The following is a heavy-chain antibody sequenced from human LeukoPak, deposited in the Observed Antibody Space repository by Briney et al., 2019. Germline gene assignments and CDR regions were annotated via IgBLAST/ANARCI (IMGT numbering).Heavy chain of an antibody. Sequence: ASVTVSCTASGYTFTIYGISWVRQAPGQGLEWMGWISAYNGNTNYAPKLQGRVTMTTDTSTSTAYMELRSLRSDDTAVYYCARVDPYYYYMDVWGKGTTVTVSS. J-gene: IGHJ6*03. CDR2: ISAYNGNT. V-gene: IGHV1-18*01. CDR1: GYTFTIYG. D-gene: IGHD3/OR15-3a*01. CDR3: ARVDPYYYYMDV.